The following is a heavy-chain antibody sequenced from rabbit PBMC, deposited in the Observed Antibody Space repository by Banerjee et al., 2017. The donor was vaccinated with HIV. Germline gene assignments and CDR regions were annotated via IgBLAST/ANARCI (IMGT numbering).Heavy chain of an antibody. V-gene: IGHV1S40*01. CDR2: IYTSSTGST. CDR3: ARDNYANAVYDYGQFNL. Sequence: QSLEESGGDLVKPGASLTLTCTASGFSFSSNYYMCWVRQAPGKGLEWIACIYTSSTGSTWYASWAKGRFTISKPSSTTVTLQMTSLTAADTATYFCARDNYANAVYDYGQFNLWGPGTLVTVS. D-gene: IGHD6-1*01. J-gene: IGHJ4*01. CDR1: GFSFSSNYY.